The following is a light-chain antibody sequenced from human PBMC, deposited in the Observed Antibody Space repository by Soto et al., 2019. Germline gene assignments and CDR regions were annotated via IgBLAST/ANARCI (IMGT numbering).Light chain of an antibody. CDR1: QSVSSTY. CDR2: AAS. CDR3: QQYGSSRWT. Sequence: EIVLTQSPDTLSLFPGERATLSCRASQSVSSTYLAWYQQKPGQAPRPLISAASSRATGTPDRFSGSGSGTDFTLTISRLAPEDFAVYYCQQYGSSRWTFGQGTKVEIK. V-gene: IGKV3-20*01. J-gene: IGKJ1*01.